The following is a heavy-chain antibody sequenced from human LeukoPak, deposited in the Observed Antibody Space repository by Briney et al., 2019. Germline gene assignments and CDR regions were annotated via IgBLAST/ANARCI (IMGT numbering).Heavy chain of an antibody. D-gene: IGHD4-17*01. CDR1: GFTFSSYA. CDR3: ARDYGDYAYYFDY. CDR2: ISGSGGST. J-gene: IGHJ4*02. V-gene: IGHV3-23*01. Sequence: GGSLRLSCAASGFTFSSYAMSWVRQAPGKGLEWVSAISGSGGSTYSADSVKGRFTISRDNAKNSLYLQMNSLRAEDTAVYYCARDYGDYAYYFDYWGQGTLVTVSS.